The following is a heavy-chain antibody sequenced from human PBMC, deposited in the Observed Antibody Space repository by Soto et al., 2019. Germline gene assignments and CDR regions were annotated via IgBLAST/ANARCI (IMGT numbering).Heavy chain of an antibody. CDR2: INPNSGGT. Sequence: SSVKVSCKASGYTFTGYYMHWVRQAPGQGLEWMGWINPNSGGTNYAQKFQGRVTMTRDTSISTAYMELSRLRSDDTAVYYCARDRNIAARRHYYYCGMDVWGQGTTVTVSS. CDR3: ARDRNIAARRHYYYCGMDV. J-gene: IGHJ6*02. CDR1: GYTFTGYY. D-gene: IGHD6-6*01. V-gene: IGHV1-2*02.